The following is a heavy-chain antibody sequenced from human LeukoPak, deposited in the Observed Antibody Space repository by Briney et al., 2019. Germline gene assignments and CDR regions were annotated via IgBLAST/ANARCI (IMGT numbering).Heavy chain of an antibody. CDR1: GFTFSNAW. V-gene: IGHV3-15*01. J-gene: IGHJ4*02. Sequence: GSLRLSCAASGFTFSNAWMSWVRQAPGKGLEWVGRIKSKTDGGTTDYAAPVKGRFTISRDDSKNTLYLQMNSLKTEDTAVYYCTTERGRYSSSWPPPFDYWGQGTLVTVSS. D-gene: IGHD6-13*01. CDR2: IKSKTDGGTT. CDR3: TTERGRYSSSWPPPFDY.